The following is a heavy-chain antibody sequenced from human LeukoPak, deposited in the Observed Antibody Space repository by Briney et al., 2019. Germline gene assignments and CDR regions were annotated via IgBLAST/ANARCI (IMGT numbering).Heavy chain of an antibody. CDR1: GYTFTGYY. Sequence: ASVKVSCKASGYTFTGYYMHWVRQAPGQGLEWMGWINPNSGGTNYAQKFQGRVTMTRDTSISTAYMELSRLRSDDTAVYYCARGLSGSGISYDHGMDVWCQGTTVIVSS. J-gene: IGHJ6*02. CDR3: ARGLSGSGISYDHGMDV. V-gene: IGHV1-2*02. D-gene: IGHD3-10*01. CDR2: INPNSGGT.